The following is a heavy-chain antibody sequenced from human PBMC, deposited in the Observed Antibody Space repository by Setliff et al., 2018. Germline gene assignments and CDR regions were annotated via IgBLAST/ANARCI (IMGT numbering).Heavy chain of an antibody. D-gene: IGHD3-16*01. CDR3: ARLPNYVWGSPVDY. CDR1: GGSISSGGYY. CDR2: IFYSGRT. V-gene: IGHV4-39*01. Sequence: SETLSLTCTVSGGSISSGGYYWGLIRQPPGKGLEWIGSIFYSGRTFYNPSLKSRVTISVDTSKNQSSLTLSSVTAADTAVYYCARLPNYVWGSPVDYWGQGTLVTVSS. J-gene: IGHJ4*02.